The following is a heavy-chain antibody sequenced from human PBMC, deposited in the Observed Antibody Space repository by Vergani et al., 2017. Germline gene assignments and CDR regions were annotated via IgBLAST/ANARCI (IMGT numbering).Heavy chain of an antibody. J-gene: IGHJ4*02. Sequence: EVQLLESGGNLVQPGGSLRLSCAASGFTFTNFAMTWVRPAPGEGLEWVSGISGSGGFTYYADSVKGRFTISRDNSKNTMFLQMNNLRAGDTAVYYGAKDNVPGYYDSSGYCDYWGQGTLVTVSS. CDR2: ISGSGGFT. CDR3: AKDNVPGYYDSSGYCDY. V-gene: IGHV3-23*01. CDR1: GFTFTNFA. D-gene: IGHD3-22*01.